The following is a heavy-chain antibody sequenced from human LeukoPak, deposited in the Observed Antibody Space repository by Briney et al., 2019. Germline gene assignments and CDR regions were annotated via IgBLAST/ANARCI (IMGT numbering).Heavy chain of an antibody. Sequence: ASVKVSCKASGYTFTSYAMHWVRQAPGQRLEWMGWINVGNGNTKYSQKFQGRVTITRDTSASTAYMELSSLRSEDTAVYYCARNGSGRGVAGFDYWGQGTLVTVSS. CDR3: ARNGSGRGVAGFDY. V-gene: IGHV1-3*01. J-gene: IGHJ4*02. D-gene: IGHD3-10*01. CDR1: GYTFTSYA. CDR2: INVGNGNT.